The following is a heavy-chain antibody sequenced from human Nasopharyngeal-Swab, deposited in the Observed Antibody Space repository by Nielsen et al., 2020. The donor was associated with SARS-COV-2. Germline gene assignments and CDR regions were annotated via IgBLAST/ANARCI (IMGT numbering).Heavy chain of an antibody. V-gene: IGHV6-1*01. CDR3: AAGKHWGSSLDH. CDR2: SYYRSKWYD. J-gene: IGHJ4*02. D-gene: IGHD7-27*01. CDR1: GDSVPCTNAA. Sequence: SQTLSLTCAIPGDSVPCTNAALHWISQSPSRGLDWLGRSYYRSKWYDDYAVSVKSRITINPDTSKNQFSLQLNSVTPDDTAVYYCAAGKHWGSSLDHGAQGILVTVSS.